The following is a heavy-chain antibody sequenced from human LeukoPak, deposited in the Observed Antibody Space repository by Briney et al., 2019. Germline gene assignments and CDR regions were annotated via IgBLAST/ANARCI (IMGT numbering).Heavy chain of an antibody. J-gene: IGHJ4*02. CDR2: IYYSGST. CDR1: GASISSSSYY. CDR3: ARRVSRSHYAY. V-gene: IGHV4-39*01. D-gene: IGHD1-26*01. Sequence: SETLSLTCTVSGASISSSSYYWAWIRQPPGRGLEWIGTIYYSGSTYYNPSLESRVTISLDTSKNQYSLKLSSVTAADTAVYYCARRVSRSHYAYWGQGTLVTVSS.